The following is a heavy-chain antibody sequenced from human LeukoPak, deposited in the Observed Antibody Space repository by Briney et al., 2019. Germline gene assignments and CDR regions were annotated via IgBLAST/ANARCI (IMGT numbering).Heavy chain of an antibody. J-gene: IGHJ4*02. CDR1: GFTFGDYE. CDR2: ISTSGTTI. Sequence: GGSLRLSCAVSGFTFGDYEMNWVRQAPGKGLEWVSYISTSGTTIYYADSVKGRFTISRDNAKNSLYLQMNSLRAEDTAVYYCAREGRGFADGFDYWGQGTLVTVSS. V-gene: IGHV3-48*03. CDR3: AREGRGFADGFDY. D-gene: IGHD5-12*01.